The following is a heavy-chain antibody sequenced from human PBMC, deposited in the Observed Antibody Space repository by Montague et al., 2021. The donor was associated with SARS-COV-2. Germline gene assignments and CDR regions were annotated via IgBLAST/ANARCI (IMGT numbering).Heavy chain of an antibody. J-gene: IGHJ4*02. CDR2: IYWNGDK. D-gene: IGHD3-10*01. Sequence: PALVKPTQTLTLTCTFSGFSLRSDAGGVAWIRQSPGQALEWLAVIYWNGDKRYSPSLQRRLTITKDTSENQVVLTMTNMDPVDTATYYCAHRGMIRGLIFDYWGQGTLVTVSS. CDR1: GFSLRSDAGG. V-gene: IGHV2-5*01. CDR3: AHRGMIRGLIFDY.